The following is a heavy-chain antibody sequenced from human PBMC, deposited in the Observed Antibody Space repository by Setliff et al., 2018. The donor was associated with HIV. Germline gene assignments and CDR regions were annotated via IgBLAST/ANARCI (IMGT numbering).Heavy chain of an antibody. D-gene: IGHD3-22*01. CDR3: ARVRLIFTMIVVVSGAFDI. Sequence: ASVKVSCKASGFTFTSYGISWVRQAPGQGLEWMGWISVYNGNTNHAQKFQGRVTMTTDTSTSTAYMELRSLRSDDTAVYYCARVRLIFTMIVVVSGAFDIWGQGTMVTVS. V-gene: IGHV1-18*01. J-gene: IGHJ3*02. CDR2: ISVYNGNT. CDR1: GFTFTSYG.